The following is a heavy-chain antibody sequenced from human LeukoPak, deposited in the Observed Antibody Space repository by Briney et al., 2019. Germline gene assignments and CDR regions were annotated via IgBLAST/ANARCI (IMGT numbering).Heavy chain of an antibody. CDR3: ARGEYYYDGGY. V-gene: IGHV3-7*04. Sequence: GGSLRLSCAASGFTFSNYWMNWVRQAPGKGLEWVANIKEDGSEKYYVDSVKGRFTISRDNTENSLFLQMNSLRAEETAVYYCARGEYYYDGGYWGQGTLVTVSS. D-gene: IGHD3-22*01. J-gene: IGHJ4*02. CDR1: GFTFSNYW. CDR2: IKEDGSEK.